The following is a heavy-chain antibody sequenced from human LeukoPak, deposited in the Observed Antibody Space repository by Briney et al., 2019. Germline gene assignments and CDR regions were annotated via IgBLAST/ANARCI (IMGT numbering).Heavy chain of an antibody. D-gene: IGHD3-10*01. CDR2: ISGSGYRT. J-gene: IGHJ4*02. CDR1: GFTFSSYA. Sequence: GGSLRLSCAASGFTFSSYALSWVRQAPGKGLEWVSAISGSGYRTHYADSVRGRFTISRDNSKSTLYLQMNSLRAEDTAVYYCAKDRVGFPGVISDWGQGTLVTV. V-gene: IGHV3-23*01. CDR3: AKDRVGFPGVISD.